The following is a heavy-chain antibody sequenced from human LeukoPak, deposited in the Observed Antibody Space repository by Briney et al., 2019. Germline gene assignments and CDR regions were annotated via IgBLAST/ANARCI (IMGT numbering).Heavy chain of an antibody. D-gene: IGHD3-3*01. CDR1: GYTFTSYD. V-gene: IGHV1-8*01. CDR3: ARGPSPRDFWSGYYSGYFDY. Sequence: ASVKVSCKASGYTFTSYDINWVRQATGQGLEWMGWMNPNSGNTGYAQKFQGRVTMTRNTSISTAYMELSSLRSEDTAVYYCARGPSPRDFWSGYYSGYFDYWGKGTLVTVSS. CDR2: MNPNSGNT. J-gene: IGHJ4*02.